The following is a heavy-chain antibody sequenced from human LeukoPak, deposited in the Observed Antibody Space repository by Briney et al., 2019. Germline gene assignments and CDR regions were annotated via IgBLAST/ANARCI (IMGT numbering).Heavy chain of an antibody. CDR2: IRSKAYGGTT. Sequence: GVLRLSCTSSGFTFGDYAMSWVRQAPGKGLEWGGFIRSKAYGGTTEYAASVKGRFTISRDDSKSIAYLQMNSLKTEDTAVYYCTRGVQNYYDSSGYYHYFDYWGQGTLVTVSS. V-gene: IGHV3-49*04. CDR1: GFTFGDYA. CDR3: TRGVQNYYDSSGYYHYFDY. J-gene: IGHJ4*02. D-gene: IGHD3-22*01.